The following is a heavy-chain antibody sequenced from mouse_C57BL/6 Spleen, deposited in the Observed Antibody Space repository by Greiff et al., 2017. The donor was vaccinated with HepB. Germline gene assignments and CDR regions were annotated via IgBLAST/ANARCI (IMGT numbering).Heavy chain of an antibody. CDR3: ARDSNWAYYFDY. Sequence: QVQLQQPGAELVKPGASVKMSCKASGYTFTSYWITWVKQRPGQGLEWIGDIYPGSGSTNYHEKFKSKATLTVDTSSSTAYMQLSSLTSEDSAVYYCARDSNWAYYFDYWGQGTTLTVSS. J-gene: IGHJ2*01. D-gene: IGHD4-1*01. V-gene: IGHV1-55*01. CDR2: IYPGSGST. CDR1: GYTFTSYW.